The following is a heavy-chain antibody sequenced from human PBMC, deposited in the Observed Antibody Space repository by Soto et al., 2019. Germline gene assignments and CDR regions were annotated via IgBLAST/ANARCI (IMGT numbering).Heavy chain of an antibody. Sequence: GGSLRLSCAASGFTFSSYAMSWVRQAPGKGLEWVSGISGGGGSTNHADSVKGRFTISRDNSKNTLYLQMNSPRAEDTAVYYCARGLTPGSSSVWGYFDYWGQGTLVTVSS. D-gene: IGHD6-6*01. CDR2: ISGGGGST. V-gene: IGHV3-23*01. CDR3: ARGLTPGSSSVWGYFDY. CDR1: GFTFSSYA. J-gene: IGHJ4*02.